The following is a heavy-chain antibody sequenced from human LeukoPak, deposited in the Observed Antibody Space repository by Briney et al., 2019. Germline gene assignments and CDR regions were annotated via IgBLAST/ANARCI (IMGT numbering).Heavy chain of an antibody. V-gene: IGHV3-23*01. CDR3: AKDTGGYYYDSSGFDY. CDR1: GFTFSSYA. J-gene: IGHJ4*02. CDR2: ISGSGGST. D-gene: IGHD3-22*01. Sequence: GGSLRLSCAASGFTFSSYAMSWVRQAPGKGLEWVSAISGSGGSTYYADSVKGRFTISRDNSKNTLYLQMNSLRAEDTAVYYCAKDTGGYYYDSSGFDYWGQGTLVTVSS.